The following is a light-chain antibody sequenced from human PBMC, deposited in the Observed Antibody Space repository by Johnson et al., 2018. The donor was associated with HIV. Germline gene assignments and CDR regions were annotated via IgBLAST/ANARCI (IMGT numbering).Light chain of an antibody. V-gene: IGLV1-51*02. J-gene: IGLJ1*01. CDR1: SSNIGNNF. CDR3: ATWDDSLNGLYV. Sequence: QSVLTQPPSVSAAPGQKVTISCSGSSSNIGNNFVSWYHQLPGTAPKLLIYENNLRPSGVPDRFSGSKSGTSASLAISWLQAEDEADYFCATWDDSLNGLYVFGTGTKVTVL. CDR2: ENN.